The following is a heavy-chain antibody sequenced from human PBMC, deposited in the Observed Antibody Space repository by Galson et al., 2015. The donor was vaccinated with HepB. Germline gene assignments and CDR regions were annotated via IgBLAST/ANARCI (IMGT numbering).Heavy chain of an antibody. Sequence: PALVKPTQTLTLTCTFSGFSLSTSGMCVNWIRQPPGKALEWLARIDWDDDKYYSTSLKTRLTISKDTSKNQVVLTMTNMDPVDTATYYCARVEPESGPGGYYYYGMDVWGQGTTVTVSS. J-gene: IGHJ6*02. CDR1: GFSLSTSGMC. CDR3: ARVEPESGPGGYYYYGMDV. V-gene: IGHV2-70*11. CDR2: IDWDDDK. D-gene: IGHD1-14*01.